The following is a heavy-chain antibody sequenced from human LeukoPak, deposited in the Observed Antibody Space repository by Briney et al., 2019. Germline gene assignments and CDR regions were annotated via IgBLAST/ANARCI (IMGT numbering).Heavy chain of an antibody. CDR1: GFTFSSYG. D-gene: IGHD6-19*01. J-gene: IGHJ6*03. CDR2: TGGSGGGT. Sequence: GGPLRLSCAASGFTFSSYGMSWVRQAPGKGLEWVSATGGSGGGTYYADSVKGRFTISRDNSKNTLYLQMNSLRAEDTAVYYCAKRGSGWYEDYYYYMDVWGKGTTVTISS. CDR3: AKRGSGWYEDYYYYMDV. V-gene: IGHV3-23*01.